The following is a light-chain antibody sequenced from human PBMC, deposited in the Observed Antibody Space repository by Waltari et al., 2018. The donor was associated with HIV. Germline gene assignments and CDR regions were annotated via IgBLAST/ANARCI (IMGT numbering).Light chain of an antibody. V-gene: IGLV1-51*01. CDR2: DNS. CDR1: SSNIGNSY. Sequence: QSVLTQPPSVSAAPGQKVTISCSGSSSNIGNSYVSWYQQLPGTAPKLLIYDNSKRPSGSPDRCAGSKSGTSATLVITGLQTGDEADYSCGTWDNRLSAFVFGTVTKVTVL. J-gene: IGLJ1*01. CDR3: GTWDNRLSAFV.